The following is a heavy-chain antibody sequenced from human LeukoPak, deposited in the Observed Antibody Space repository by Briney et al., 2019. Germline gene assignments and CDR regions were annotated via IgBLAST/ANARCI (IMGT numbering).Heavy chain of an antibody. CDR3: AREDGSGVIDY. CDR1: GGSISSGDYY. CDR2: IYYSGST. J-gene: IGHJ4*02. D-gene: IGHD3-10*01. Sequence: SQTLSLTCTDSGGSISSGDYYWSWIRQPPGKGLEWIGYIYYSGSTYYNPSLKSRVTISVDTSKDQFSLKLSSVTAADTAVYYCAREDGSGVIDYWGQGTLVTVSS. V-gene: IGHV4-30-4*01.